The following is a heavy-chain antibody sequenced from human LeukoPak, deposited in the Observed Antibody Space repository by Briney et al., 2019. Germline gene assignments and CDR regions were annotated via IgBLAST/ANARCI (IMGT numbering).Heavy chain of an antibody. D-gene: IGHD2-2*02. J-gene: IGHJ4*02. Sequence: GGSLRLSCAASGFTFSSYAMSWVRQAPGKGLEWVSAISGSGGSTYYADSVKGRFTISRDNSKNTLYLQMNSLRAEDTAVYYCAKDHYCSSTSCYTAGYWGQGTLVTVSS. V-gene: IGHV3-23*01. CDR3: AKDHYCSSTSCYTAGY. CDR2: ISGSGGST. CDR1: GFTFSSYA.